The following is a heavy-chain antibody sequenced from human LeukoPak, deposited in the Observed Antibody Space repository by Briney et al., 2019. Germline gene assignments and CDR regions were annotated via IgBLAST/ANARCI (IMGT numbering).Heavy chain of an antibody. Sequence: GGSLRPSCAASGFTFSSYEMNWVRQAPGKGLEWVSYINSVGSTIYYADSVKGRFTISRDNAKNSLYLQMNSLRAEDTAVYYCARARAFSSGGCFDYWGQGTLVTVSS. CDR2: INSVGSTI. V-gene: IGHV3-48*03. CDR3: ARARAFSSGGCFDY. J-gene: IGHJ4*02. CDR1: GFTFSSYE. D-gene: IGHD6-19*01.